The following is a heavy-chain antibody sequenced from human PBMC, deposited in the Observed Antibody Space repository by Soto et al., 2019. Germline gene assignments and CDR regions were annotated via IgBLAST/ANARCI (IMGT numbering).Heavy chain of an antibody. V-gene: IGHV1-69*01. CDR2: LIPVFGTA. CDR3: ARPRGGRIRYLEPFDY. Sequence: QVQLVQSGAEVRKPGSSVKVSCKASGDTFTKYAITWVRQAPGQGIEWVGGLIPVFGTANYAQKLRVRVTISADESTSTVYMELSSLRSEDTAVYYCARPRGGRIRYLEPFDYWCQGTQITVS. CDR1: GDTFTKYA. D-gene: IGHD3-3*01. J-gene: IGHJ4*02.